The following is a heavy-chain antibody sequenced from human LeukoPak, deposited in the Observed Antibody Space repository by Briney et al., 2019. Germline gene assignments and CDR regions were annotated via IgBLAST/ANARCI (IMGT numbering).Heavy chain of an antibody. CDR3: ARLRGSSSWTGGVDN. CDR1: GYTFTSYY. D-gene: IGHD6-13*01. Sequence: GASVKVSCKASGYTFTSYYMHWVRQAPGQGLEWMGIINPSGGSTSYAQKFQGRVTMTRDMSTSTVYMELSRLRYEDTAVFYCARLRGSSSWTGGVDNWGQGTLVTVSS. CDR2: INPSGGST. J-gene: IGHJ4*02. V-gene: IGHV1-46*01.